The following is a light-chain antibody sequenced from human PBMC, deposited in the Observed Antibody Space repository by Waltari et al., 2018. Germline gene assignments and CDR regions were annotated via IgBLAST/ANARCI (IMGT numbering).Light chain of an antibody. CDR1: LSVSSN. V-gene: IGKV3-15*01. CDR3: QQYNNWPRRT. J-gene: IGKJ4*01. Sequence: IVMPQSPATLSVSPGERATLSCRASLSVSSNLAWYQQKPGQAPRLLIYGASTRATDIPARFSGSGSGTEFTLTISSLQSEDFGVYYCQQYNNWPRRTFGGGTRVEIK. CDR2: GAS.